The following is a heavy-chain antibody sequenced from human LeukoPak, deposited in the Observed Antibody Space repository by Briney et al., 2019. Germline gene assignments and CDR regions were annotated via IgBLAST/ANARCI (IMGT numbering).Heavy chain of an antibody. V-gene: IGHV3-7*01. CDR2: INHDGSEK. J-gene: IGHJ4*02. CDR1: GFTVKDNF. Sequence: PGGSLRLSCAASGFTVKDNFMSWVRQAPGKGLEWVAYINHDGSEKYYVDAVEGRFIISRDNAKNTLYLQMNSLRAEDTAVYYCARDKSGFDYWGQGTQVTVSS. D-gene: IGHD3-3*01. CDR3: ARDKSGFDY.